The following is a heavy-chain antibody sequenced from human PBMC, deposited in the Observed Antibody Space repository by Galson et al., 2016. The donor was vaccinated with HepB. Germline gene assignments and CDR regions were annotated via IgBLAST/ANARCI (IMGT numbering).Heavy chain of an antibody. D-gene: IGHD3-10*02. CDR2: ISYDGSNK. CDR3: AGDLIFGRVVRGVSFDI. CDR1: GFTFSSHA. V-gene: IGHV3-30-3*01. Sequence: SLRLSCAASGFTFSSHAMYWVRQAPGKGLEWVAVISYDGSNKYYADSVKGRFTISRDNSQNTLYVQMNSLRAEDTAVYYCAGDLIFGRVVRGVSFDIWGQGTMVTVSS. J-gene: IGHJ3*02.